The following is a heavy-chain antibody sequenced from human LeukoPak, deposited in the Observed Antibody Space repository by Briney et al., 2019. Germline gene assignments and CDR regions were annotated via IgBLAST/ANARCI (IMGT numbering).Heavy chain of an antibody. CDR1: GGSFSGYY. J-gene: IGHJ4*02. V-gene: IGHV4-34*01. CDR2: INHSGST. CDR3: ARGRSALGY. Sequence: SETLSLTCAVYGGSFSGYYWSWIRQPPGKGLEWIGEINHSGSTNYNPSLKSRVTISVDTSKNQCSLKLSSVTAADTAVYYCARGRSALGYWGQGTLVTVSS.